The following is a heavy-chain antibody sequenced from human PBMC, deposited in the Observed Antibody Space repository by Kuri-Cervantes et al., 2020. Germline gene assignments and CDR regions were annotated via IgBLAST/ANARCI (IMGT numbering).Heavy chain of an antibody. Sequence: LSLTCAASGFTFSSYGMHWVRQAPGKGLEWVAVISYDGSNKCYADSVKGRFTISRDNPKNTLYLQMNSLRAEDTAVYYCAKAHRRKSFGEFDCWGQGTLVTVSS. D-gene: IGHD3-10*01. V-gene: IGHV3-30*18. CDR2: ISYDGSNK. CDR1: GFTFSSYG. J-gene: IGHJ4*02. CDR3: AKAHRRKSFGEFDC.